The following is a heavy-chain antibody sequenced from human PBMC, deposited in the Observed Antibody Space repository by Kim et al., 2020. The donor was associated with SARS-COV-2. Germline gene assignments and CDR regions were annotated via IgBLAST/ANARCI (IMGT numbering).Heavy chain of an antibody. CDR3: ARVRSYYYDSSGYPYNWFDP. D-gene: IGHD3-22*01. CDR2: IYYSGST. CDR1: GGSISSGGYY. V-gene: IGHV4-31*03. J-gene: IGHJ5*02. Sequence: SETLSLTCTVSGGSISSGGYYWSWIRQHPGKGLEWIGYIYYSGSTYYNPSLKSRVTISVDTSKNQFSLKLSSVTAADTAVYYCARVRSYYYDSSGYPYNWFDPWGQGTLVTVSS.